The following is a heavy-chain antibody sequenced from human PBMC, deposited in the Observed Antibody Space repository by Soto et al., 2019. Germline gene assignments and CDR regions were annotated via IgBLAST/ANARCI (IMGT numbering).Heavy chain of an antibody. Sequence: QVQFVQSGAEVKKPGASVKVSCKASGYTFTNYAMHWVRQAPGQRLEWMGWINAGNGNTKYSQNFQGRVTITRNTSASTAYMELSSLRSEDTAVYYCARVIVGGALLDYWGQGTLVTVSS. CDR2: INAGNGNT. V-gene: IGHV1-3*01. D-gene: IGHD1-26*01. CDR3: ARVIVGGALLDY. CDR1: GYTFTNYA. J-gene: IGHJ4*02.